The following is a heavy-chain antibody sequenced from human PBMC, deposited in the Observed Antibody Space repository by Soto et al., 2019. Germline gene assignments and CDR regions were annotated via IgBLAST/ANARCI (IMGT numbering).Heavy chain of an antibody. J-gene: IGHJ6*02. CDR3: TKEARGYYDFWCDYYTDYYYDMDV. CDR1: GFTFDDYA. D-gene: IGHD3-3*01. CDR2: ISWNRASI. Sequence: EVQLVESGGGLVQPGRSLRLSCAASGFTFDDYAMHWVRQAPGKGMEWVSGISWNRASIGYADSVKGRFTISRDNAKNSLYLQMNSLRAEDTGLYYCTKEARGYYDFWCDYYTDYYYDMDVWSQGTTVTVSS. V-gene: IGHV3-9*01.